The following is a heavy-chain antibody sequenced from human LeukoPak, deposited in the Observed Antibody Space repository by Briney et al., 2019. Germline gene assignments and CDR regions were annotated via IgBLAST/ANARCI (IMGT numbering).Heavy chain of an antibody. V-gene: IGHV4-61*08. CDR1: GGSISSGGYY. CDR2: IYYSGST. J-gene: IGHJ3*02. CDR3: ARYSYCGGDCHDAFDI. D-gene: IGHD2-21*02. Sequence: SETLSLTCTVSGGSISSGGYYWSWIRQHPGKGLEWIGYIYYSGSTNYNPSLKSRVTISIDTSKNQFSLKLSSVTAADTAVYYCARYSYCGGDCHDAFDIWGQGTMVTVSS.